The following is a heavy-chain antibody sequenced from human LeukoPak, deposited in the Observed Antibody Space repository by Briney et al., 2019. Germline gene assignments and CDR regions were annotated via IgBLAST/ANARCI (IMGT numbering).Heavy chain of an antibody. CDR1: GSSISSGSYY. CDR2: IYTSGST. J-gene: IGHJ4*02. Sequence: PSETLSLTCTVSGSSISSGSYYWSWIRQPAGKGLEWIGRIYTSGSTNYNPSLKSRVTISVDTSKNQFSLKLSSVTAADTAVYYCARAAAGPIFEYWGQGTLVTVSS. D-gene: IGHD6-25*01. V-gene: IGHV4-61*02. CDR3: ARAAAGPIFEY.